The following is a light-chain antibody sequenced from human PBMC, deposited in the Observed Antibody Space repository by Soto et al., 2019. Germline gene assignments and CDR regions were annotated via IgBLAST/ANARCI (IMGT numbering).Light chain of an antibody. J-gene: IGKJ2*01. CDR2: GAS. CDR1: QSVSSSY. V-gene: IGKV3-20*01. Sequence: EIVLPQSPGTLSLSPGERATLSCRASQSVSSSYLAWYQQKPGQAPRLLIYGASSRATGIPDRFSGSGSGTDFTLNISRLEPEDFAVYYCQQYGSSPPYTFGQGTVLEIK. CDR3: QQYGSSPPYT.